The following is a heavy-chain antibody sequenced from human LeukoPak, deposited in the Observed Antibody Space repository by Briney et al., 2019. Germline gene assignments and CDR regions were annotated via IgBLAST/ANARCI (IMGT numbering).Heavy chain of an antibody. Sequence: PSETLSLTCAVYGGSFSGYYWSWIRQPPGKGREWIVEINHSGSTNYNPSLKSRVTISVDTSKNQFSLKLSSVAAADTAVYYCARGARSGGGVIVPYFDYWGQGTMVTVSS. J-gene: IGHJ4*02. CDR3: ARGARSGGGVIVPYFDY. V-gene: IGHV4-34*01. CDR1: GGSFSGYY. CDR2: INHSGST. D-gene: IGHD3-16*02.